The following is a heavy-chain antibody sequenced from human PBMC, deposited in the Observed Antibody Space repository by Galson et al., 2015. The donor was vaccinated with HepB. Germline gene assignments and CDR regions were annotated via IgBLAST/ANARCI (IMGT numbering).Heavy chain of an antibody. CDR1: GFTFSHYG. D-gene: IGHD1-26*01. CDR2: IKQDGSEK. J-gene: IGHJ4*02. Sequence: SLRLSCAASGFTFSHYGMTWVRQAPGKGLEWVANIKQDGSEKHYVDSVKGRFNISRDNAKNSLYLQMNGLRADDTAVYYCVRGAVVGGMWGRGTLVTVSS. CDR3: VRGAVVGGM. V-gene: IGHV3-7*03.